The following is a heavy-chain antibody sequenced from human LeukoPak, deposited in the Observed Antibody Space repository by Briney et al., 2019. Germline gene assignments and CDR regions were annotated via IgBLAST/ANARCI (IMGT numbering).Heavy chain of an antibody. V-gene: IGHV3-21*01. CDR3: ARDEVARRDYFDY. D-gene: IGHD6-6*01. CDR1: GFTFRSYS. CDR2: ISSTSTYI. Sequence: GGSLRLSCAASGFTFRSYSMNWVRQAPGKGLEWVSTISSTSTYIYYADSVKGRFTISRDNAKNSLYLQMNSLRAEDTAVYYCARDEVARRDYFDYWGQGTLVTVSS. J-gene: IGHJ4*02.